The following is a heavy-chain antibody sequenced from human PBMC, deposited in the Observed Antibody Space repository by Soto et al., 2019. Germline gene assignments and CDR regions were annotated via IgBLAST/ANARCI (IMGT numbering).Heavy chain of an antibody. CDR1: GGSISSYY. CDR2: ISTSGSP. V-gene: IGHV4-4*07. CDR3: AREKNLAARLIDY. J-gene: IGHJ4*02. D-gene: IGHD6-6*01. Sequence: SETLSLTCTVSGGSISSYYWSWIRQPAGKGLGWIGRISTSGSPNYSPSLRSRVTMSVDTSKNQFSLKLSSVTAADTAVYFCAREKNLAARLIDYWGQGTLVTVS.